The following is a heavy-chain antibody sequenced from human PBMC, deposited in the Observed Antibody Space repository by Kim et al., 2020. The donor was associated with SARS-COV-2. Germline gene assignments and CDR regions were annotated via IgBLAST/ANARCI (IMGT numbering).Heavy chain of an antibody. CDR2: ISGSGGST. J-gene: IGHJ6*02. V-gene: IGHV3-23*01. CDR1: GFTFSSYA. D-gene: IGHD2-2*01. CDR3: AKGDCSSTSCYGAYYYYGMDV. Sequence: GGSLRLSCAASGFTFSSYAMSWVRQAPGKGLEWVSAISGSGGSTYYADSVKGRFTISRDNSKNTLYLQMNSLRAEDTAVYYCAKGDCSSTSCYGAYYYYGMDVWGQGTTVTVSS.